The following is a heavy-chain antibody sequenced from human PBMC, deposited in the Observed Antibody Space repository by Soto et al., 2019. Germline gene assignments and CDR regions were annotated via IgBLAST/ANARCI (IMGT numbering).Heavy chain of an antibody. D-gene: IGHD3-22*01. CDR3: VHESSTGGVVGY. Sequence: QLQLQESGPRLVKPSETLSLTCAVSGGSISTLIYYWGWIRQPPGKGLEWIGSIYYNGNTYYNSTLKSRATVSLDTSKNQFSLKLSSVTAADTAVYYCVHESSTGGVVGYWGQGTLVTVSS. V-gene: IGHV4-39*01. CDR1: GGSISTLIYY. J-gene: IGHJ4*02. CDR2: IYYNGNT.